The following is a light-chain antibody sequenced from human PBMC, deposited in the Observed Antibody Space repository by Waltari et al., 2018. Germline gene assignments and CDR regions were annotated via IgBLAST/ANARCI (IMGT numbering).Light chain of an antibody. V-gene: IGKV1-17*03. J-gene: IGKJ1*01. CDR1: QDISNW. Sequence: DIQMPHSPFSLSASVGYRVTITCQASQDISNWLAWYQQKPGKAPKPLIYAASSLESGVPSRFSGSGSGTEFTHTISSLQPEDFGTYYCQQHNSYPRRFGQGTKVEIK. CDR2: AAS. CDR3: QQHNSYPRR.